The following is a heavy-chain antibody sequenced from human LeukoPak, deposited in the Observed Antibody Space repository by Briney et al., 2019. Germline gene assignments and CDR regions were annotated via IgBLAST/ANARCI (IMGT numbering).Heavy chain of an antibody. D-gene: IGHD3-3*01. V-gene: IGHV1-18*01. J-gene: IGHJ4*02. Sequence: GASVKVSCKASGYTFTSYGISWVRLAPGQGLEWMGWISAYNGNTNYTQKLQGRVTLTTDTSTSTAYMELRSLRSDDTAVYYCARGDDYDFWSGSFDYWGQGTLVTVSS. CDR1: GYTFTSYG. CDR2: ISAYNGNT. CDR3: ARGDDYDFWSGSFDY.